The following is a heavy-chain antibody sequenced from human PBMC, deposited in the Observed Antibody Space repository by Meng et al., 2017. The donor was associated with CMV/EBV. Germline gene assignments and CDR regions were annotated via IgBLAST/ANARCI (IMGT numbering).Heavy chain of an antibody. J-gene: IGHJ4*02. CDR2: ISSSSSYI. CDR3: ARATYYDFWSGYYGY. Sequence: GESLKISCAASGFTFSSYSMNWVRQAPGKGLEWVSSISSSSSYIYYADSVKGRFTISRDNDKNSLYLQMNSLRAEDTAVYYCARATYYDFWSGYYGYWGQGTLVTVSS. V-gene: IGHV3-21*01. CDR1: GFTFSSYS. D-gene: IGHD3-3*01.